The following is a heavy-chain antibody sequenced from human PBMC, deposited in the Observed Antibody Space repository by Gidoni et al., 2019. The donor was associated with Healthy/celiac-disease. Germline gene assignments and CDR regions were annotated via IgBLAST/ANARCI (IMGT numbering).Heavy chain of an antibody. CDR1: GYTFTGYY. D-gene: IGHD2-15*01. J-gene: IGHJ5*02. CDR2: INPNSGGT. CDR3: ARSKLEVDWFDP. V-gene: IGHV1-2*02. Sequence: QVQPVQSGAAVKKPGASVKVSCKASGYTFTGYYMHWVRQAPGQGLVWMGWINPNSGGTNYAQKFQGRVTMTRDTSISTAYMELSRLRSDDTAVYYCARSKLEVDWFDPWGQGTLVTVSS.